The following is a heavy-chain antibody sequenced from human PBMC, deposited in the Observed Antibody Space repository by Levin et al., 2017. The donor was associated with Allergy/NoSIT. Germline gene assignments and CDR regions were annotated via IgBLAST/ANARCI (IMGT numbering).Heavy chain of an antibody. Sequence: PSETLSLTCTVSGGSISSPNYYWGWIRQPPGTGLEWIGSIYYSGSTYYNPSLKSRVTISVDTSKNQFSLKLSPVTAADTAVYYCARLFGWIPAYWYFDLWGRGTLVTVSS. J-gene: IGHJ2*01. D-gene: IGHD2-2*03. CDR1: GGSISSPNYY. V-gene: IGHV4-39*01. CDR2: IYYSGST. CDR3: ARLFGWIPAYWYFDL.